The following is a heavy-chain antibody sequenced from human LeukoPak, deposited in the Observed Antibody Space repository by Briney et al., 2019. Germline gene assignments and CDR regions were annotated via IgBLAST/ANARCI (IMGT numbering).Heavy chain of an antibody. Sequence: GGSLRLSCTASGFTFSAYWMTWVRQAPGKGLEFVANIKGDGSQKEYVDPVKGRFTISRDNAKNSLYLQMISLRAEDTAVYYCARWRGAQSEFEYWGQGTLITVSS. V-gene: IGHV3-7*01. CDR2: IKGDGSQK. J-gene: IGHJ4*02. D-gene: IGHD3-3*01. CDR3: ARWRGAQSEFEY. CDR1: GFTFSAYW.